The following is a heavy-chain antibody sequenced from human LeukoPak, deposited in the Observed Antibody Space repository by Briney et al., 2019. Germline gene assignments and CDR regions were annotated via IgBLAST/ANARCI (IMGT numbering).Heavy chain of an antibody. V-gene: IGHV1-18*01. CDR2: ISAYNGNT. CDR1: GYTFTSYG. J-gene: IGHJ4*02. D-gene: IGHD3-22*01. CDR3: AREEGDYYDSSGYYSY. Sequence: GASVKVSCKASGYTFTSYGISWVRQAPGQGLEWMGWISAYNGNTNYAQKLQGRVTMTTDTSTSTAYMELRSLRSDDTAVYYCAREEGDYYDSSGYYSYWGQGTLVTVSP.